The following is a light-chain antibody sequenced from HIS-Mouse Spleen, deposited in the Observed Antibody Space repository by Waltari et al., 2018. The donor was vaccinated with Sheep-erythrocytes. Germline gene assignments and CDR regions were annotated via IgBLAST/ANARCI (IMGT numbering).Light chain of an antibody. CDR2: DVS. CDR3: QAWDSSTGVV. V-gene: IGLV2-11*01. CDR1: SSVVGGEND. Sequence: QSALTLPRSLSGAPGQSVSISLAGTSSVVGGENDVSWYQKHPGKDPKLMMYDVSKRPSGVHDRLSGSKSGNTASLTISGNQAMDEADYYCQAWDSSTGVVFGGGTKLTVL. J-gene: IGLJ2*01.